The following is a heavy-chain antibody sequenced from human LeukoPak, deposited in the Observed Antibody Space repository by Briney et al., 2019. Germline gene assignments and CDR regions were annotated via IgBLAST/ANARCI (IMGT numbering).Heavy chain of an antibody. CDR1: GFTFSDYD. V-gene: IGHV3-21*06. D-gene: IGHD3-16*01. J-gene: IGHJ4*02. CDR3: GRAFPPLRTSSAGDL. CDR2: ISGRSSHT. Sequence: PGGSLRLSCSVSGFTFSDYDMNWIRQAPGKGQELISAISGRSSHTYYGDSVKGRFSISRDNAKNLLYLQMNGLGAEDTAVYYCGRAFPPLRTSSAGDLWGQGTLVTVSS.